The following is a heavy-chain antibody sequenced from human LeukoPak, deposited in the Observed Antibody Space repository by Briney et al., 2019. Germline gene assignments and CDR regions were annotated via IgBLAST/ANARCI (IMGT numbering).Heavy chain of an antibody. D-gene: IGHD5-12*01. V-gene: IGHV3-21*01. CDR1: GFTFSSYG. CDR2: ISGSGGFT. Sequence: GGSLRLSCAASGFTFSSYGMSWVRQAPGKGLEWVSAISGSGGFTYYADSVKGRFTISRDNAKNSLYLQMNSLRAEDTAVYYCARGGNYDYKFDCWGQGTLVTVSS. CDR3: ARGGNYDYKFDC. J-gene: IGHJ4*02.